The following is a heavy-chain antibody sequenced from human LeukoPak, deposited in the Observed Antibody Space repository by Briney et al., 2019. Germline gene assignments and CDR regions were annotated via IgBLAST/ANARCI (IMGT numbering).Heavy chain of an antibody. CDR3: AISCRNGYGDGFDI. Sequence: VASVKVSCTASGYSFLSISMSWVRQAPGQGLEWMGWISASNDNTHYAQKFQGRCTMTTDTLTTTAHMQLTSLRPDDTAIYYCAISCRNGYGDGFDIWGQGTMVTVSS. J-gene: IGHJ3*02. V-gene: IGHV1-18*01. D-gene: IGHD5-18*01. CDR2: ISASNDNT. CDR1: GYSFLSIS.